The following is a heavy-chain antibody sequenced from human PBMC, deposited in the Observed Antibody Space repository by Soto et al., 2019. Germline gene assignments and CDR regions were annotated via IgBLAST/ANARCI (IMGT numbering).Heavy chain of an antibody. J-gene: IGHJ5*02. CDR1: GGSISSSSYY. D-gene: IGHD2-15*01. V-gene: IGHV4-39*01. CDR3: ARHHRFCSGGSCNSRWFDP. Sequence: SETLSLTCTVSGGSISSSSYYWGWIRQPPGKGLEWIGSIYYSGSTYYNPSLKSRVTISVDTSKNQFSLKLSSVTAADTAVYYCARHHRFCSGGSCNSRWFDPWGQGTLVTVSS. CDR2: IYYSGST.